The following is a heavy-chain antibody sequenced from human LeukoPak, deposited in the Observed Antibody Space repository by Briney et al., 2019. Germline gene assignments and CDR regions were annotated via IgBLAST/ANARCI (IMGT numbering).Heavy chain of an antibody. V-gene: IGHV4-39*07. D-gene: IGHD3-22*01. CDR1: GGSISSSSYY. J-gene: IGHJ3*02. CDR2: IYYSGST. CDR3: ASVYDSSSRGAFDI. Sequence: PETLSLTCTVSGGSISSSSYYWGWIRQPPGKGLERIGSIYYSGSTYYNPSLKSRVTISVDTSKNQFSLKLSSVTAADTAVYYCASVYDSSSRGAFDIWGQGTMVTVSS.